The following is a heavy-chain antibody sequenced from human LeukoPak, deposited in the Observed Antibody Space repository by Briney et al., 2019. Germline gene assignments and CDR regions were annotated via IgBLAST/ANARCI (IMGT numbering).Heavy chain of an antibody. Sequence: SETLSHTCTVSGGSISTYYWSWIRQPAGKGLEWIGRLSSSGTTNYNTSLKSRVTMSVDTSTNQLSLNLTSVIAADTAVYYCAREVSGSDYYRAYDYWGQGTLVTVSS. V-gene: IGHV4-4*07. CDR2: LSSSGTT. CDR3: AREVSGSDYYRAYDY. CDR1: GGSISTYY. D-gene: IGHD3-3*01. J-gene: IGHJ4*02.